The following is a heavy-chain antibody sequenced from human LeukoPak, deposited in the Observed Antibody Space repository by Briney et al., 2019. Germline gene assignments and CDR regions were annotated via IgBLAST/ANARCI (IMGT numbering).Heavy chain of an antibody. Sequence: GGSLRLSCAASGFTFDDYAMHWVRQAPGKGLEWVSGISWNSGSIGYADSVKGRFTISRDNAKNSLYLQMNSLRAEDTALYYCAKDFSSSWQVPIDYWGQGTLVTVSS. J-gene: IGHJ4*02. CDR1: GFTFDDYA. D-gene: IGHD6-13*01. V-gene: IGHV3-9*01. CDR2: ISWNSGSI. CDR3: AKDFSSSWQVPIDY.